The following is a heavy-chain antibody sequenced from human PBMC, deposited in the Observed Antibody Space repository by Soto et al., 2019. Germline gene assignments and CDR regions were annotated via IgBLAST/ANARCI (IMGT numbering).Heavy chain of an antibody. Sequence: KTSETLSLTCTVSGGSISSYYWSWIRQPPGKGLEWIGYISYSGSTNYNPSLKSRVTISADTSKNQFSLKLSSVTAADTAVYYCASSPRYDFWSGFSVPLTFDPWGQGTLVTVSS. CDR3: ASSPRYDFWSGFSVPLTFDP. J-gene: IGHJ5*02. D-gene: IGHD3-3*01. CDR2: ISYSGST. V-gene: IGHV4-59*08. CDR1: GGSISSYY.